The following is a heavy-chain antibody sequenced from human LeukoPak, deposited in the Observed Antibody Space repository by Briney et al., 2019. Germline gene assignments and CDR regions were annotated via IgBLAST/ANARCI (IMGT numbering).Heavy chain of an antibody. Sequence: SETLSLTCTVSGGSISSSSYYWGWIRQPPGKGLEWLGSIYYSGSTYYNPSLKSRVTISVDTSKNQFSLKQSSVTAADTAAYYCARGGGGGYTTYYYYYYMDVWGKGTTVSVSS. D-gene: IGHD1-26*01. J-gene: IGHJ6*03. CDR2: IYYSGST. V-gene: IGHV4-39*01. CDR3: ARGGGGGYTTYYYYYYMDV. CDR1: GGSISSSSYY.